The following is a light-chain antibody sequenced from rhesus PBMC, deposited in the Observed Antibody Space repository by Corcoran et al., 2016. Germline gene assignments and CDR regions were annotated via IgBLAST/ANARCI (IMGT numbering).Light chain of an antibody. Sequence: DIQMTQSPSSLSASVGDPVTITCRASQSISSWLAWYPHKPGQAPKLLIYKASSLQSGVPSRFTGSGSGTEVTITVSSLQSEDFATYYCQQYSCSPYSFGQGTKVEIK. CDR2: KAS. V-gene: IGKV1-22*01. J-gene: IGKJ2*01. CDR3: QQYSCSPYS. CDR1: QSISSW.